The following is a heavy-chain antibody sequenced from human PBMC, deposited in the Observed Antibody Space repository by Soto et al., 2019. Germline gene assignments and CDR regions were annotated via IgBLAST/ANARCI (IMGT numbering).Heavy chain of an antibody. J-gene: IGHJ6*02. D-gene: IGHD3-16*01. CDR2: IYYSGST. V-gene: IGHV4-39*01. Sequence: KTSETLSLTCTVSGGSISSSSYYWGWIRQPPGKGLEWIGSIYYSGSTYYNPSLKSRVTISVDTSKNQFSLKLSSVTAADTAVYYCAVGDYYYYGMDVWGQGTTVTVSS. CDR3: AVGDYYYYGMDV. CDR1: GGSISSSSYY.